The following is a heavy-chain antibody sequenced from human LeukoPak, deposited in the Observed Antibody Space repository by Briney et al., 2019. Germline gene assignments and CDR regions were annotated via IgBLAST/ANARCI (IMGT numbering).Heavy chain of an antibody. D-gene: IGHD6-13*01. J-gene: IGHJ3*02. Sequence: SETLSLTCTVSGGSISSGYYWGWIRQPPGKGLEWIGSIYHSGSTYYNPSFKSRVIISVDTSKNQFSLKVSSVTAADTAVYYCARYSSSWYKAFDIWGQGTMVTVSS. CDR1: GGSISSGYY. CDR3: ARYSSSWYKAFDI. CDR2: IYHSGST. V-gene: IGHV4-38-2*02.